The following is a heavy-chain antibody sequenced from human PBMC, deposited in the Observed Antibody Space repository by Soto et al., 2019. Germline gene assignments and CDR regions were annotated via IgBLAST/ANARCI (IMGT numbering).Heavy chain of an antibody. V-gene: IGHV4-4*07. CDR1: GDTITGFS. CDR3: EGESGENWSYEAY. Sequence: PSETLSLTWTVSGDTITGFSWNWIRQSAGKGLEWIGRISTTGNTHYNPSPESRVTMSLDTSKNQFSLKLTSVTAADTAVYYCEGESGENWSYEAYWGQGTMATVSP. CDR2: ISTTGNT. J-gene: IGHJ4*02. D-gene: IGHD1-7*01.